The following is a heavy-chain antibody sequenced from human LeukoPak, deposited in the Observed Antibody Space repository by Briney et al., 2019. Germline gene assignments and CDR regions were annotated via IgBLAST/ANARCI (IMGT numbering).Heavy chain of an antibody. V-gene: IGHV3-66*01. Sequence: GGSLRLSCAASGFTVSSNYMSWVRQAAGKGLEWVSVIYSGGSTYYADSVKGRFSISRDNSKNTLHLQMNSLRVEDTAVYYCAGDFCSAGSCYPDNWGQGTLVTVSS. D-gene: IGHD2-15*01. CDR2: IYSGGST. CDR1: GFTVSSNY. CDR3: AGDFCSAGSCYPDN. J-gene: IGHJ4*02.